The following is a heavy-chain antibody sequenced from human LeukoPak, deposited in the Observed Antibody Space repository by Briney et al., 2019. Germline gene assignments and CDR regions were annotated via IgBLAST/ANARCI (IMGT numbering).Heavy chain of an antibody. D-gene: IGHD3-22*01. Sequence: GGSLRLSCATSGFTFSSYWMSWVRQAPGKGLEWVANIKQDGSEKYYVDSVKGRFTISRDNFKDTLYLQMHSLRPEDTAVYYCGKENRMRYYDSSGYEDYWGQGTLVTVSS. J-gene: IGHJ4*02. CDR2: IKQDGSEK. V-gene: IGHV3-7*01. CDR1: GFTFSSYW. CDR3: GKENRMRYYDSSGYEDY.